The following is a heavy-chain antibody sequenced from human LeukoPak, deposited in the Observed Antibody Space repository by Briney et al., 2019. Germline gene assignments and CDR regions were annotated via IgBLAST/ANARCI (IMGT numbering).Heavy chain of an antibody. D-gene: IGHD5/OR15-5a*01. V-gene: IGHV3-7*04. J-gene: IGHJ4*02. Sequence: GGSLRLSCAASGFSFSMYWMTWVRQAPGKGLEWVANIKQDGSEKYYVDSVKGRFTISRDNAKYSQYLQMNSLRAEDTAVYYCARGGLHSLDYWGQGALVTVSS. CDR1: GFSFSMYW. CDR2: IKQDGSEK. CDR3: ARGGLHSLDY.